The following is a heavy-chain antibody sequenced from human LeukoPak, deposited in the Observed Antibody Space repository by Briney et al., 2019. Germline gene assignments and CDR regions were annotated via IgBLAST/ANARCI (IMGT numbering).Heavy chain of an antibody. D-gene: IGHD3-22*01. CDR1: GYSFSDNY. CDR2: ISPKSGDT. V-gene: IGHV1-2*02. J-gene: IGHJ3*02. Sequence: GASVKVSCKASGYSFSDNYVHWVRQAPGQGLEYMGWISPKSGDTNFSQRFKGRLTMTSDTSINTVYMEMRELKSDDTAVYFCARGKDDSTGHYDAFDIWGHGTMVTVSS. CDR3: ARGKDDSTGHYDAFDI.